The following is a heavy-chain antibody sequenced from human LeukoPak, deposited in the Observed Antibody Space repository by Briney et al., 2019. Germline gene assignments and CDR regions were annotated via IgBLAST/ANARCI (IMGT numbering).Heavy chain of an antibody. J-gene: IGHJ4*02. Sequence: GASVKVSCKASGYTFTGYYMHWVRQAPGQGLEWMGWINPNSGGTNYAQKFQGRVTMTRDTSISTAYMELSRLRSDDTAVYYCARVGGTYYYDSSGYTTQPYWGQGTLVTVSS. D-gene: IGHD3-22*01. CDR3: ARVGGTYYYDSSGYTTQPY. V-gene: IGHV1-2*02. CDR1: GYTFTGYY. CDR2: INPNSGGT.